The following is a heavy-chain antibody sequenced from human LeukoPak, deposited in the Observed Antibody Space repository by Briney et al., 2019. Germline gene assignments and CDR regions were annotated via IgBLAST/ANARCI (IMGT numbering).Heavy chain of an antibody. J-gene: IGHJ6*02. V-gene: IGHV3-21*01. CDR2: ISSSSSYI. CDR1: GFTFSSYS. CDR3: SREEDGMDV. Sequence: AGSLSFSCAAYGFTFSSYSMNWVGQAPGKGLEWVSSISSSSSYIYYADSLKGRFTISRDNAKDSLYLQMNSLRVEDTAVYYCSREEDGMDVWGLGTTVTVSS.